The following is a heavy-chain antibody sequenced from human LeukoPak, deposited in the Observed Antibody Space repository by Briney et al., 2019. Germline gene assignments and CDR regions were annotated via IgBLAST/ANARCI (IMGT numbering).Heavy chain of an antibody. V-gene: IGHV3-23*01. CDR2: ISGSGGST. Sequence: PGGSLRLSCAASGFTFSSYGMSWVRQAPGKGLEWVSAISGSGGSTYYADSVKGRFTISRDNSKNTLYLQMNSLRAEDTAVYYCAKSPWSPMGYFDYWGQGTLVTVSS. D-gene: IGHD3-10*01. CDR3: AKSPWSPMGYFDY. J-gene: IGHJ4*02. CDR1: GFTFSSYG.